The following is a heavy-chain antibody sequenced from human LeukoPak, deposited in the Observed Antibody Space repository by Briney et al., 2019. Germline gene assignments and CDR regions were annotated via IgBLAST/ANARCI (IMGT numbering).Heavy chain of an antibody. J-gene: IGHJ4*02. CDR3: ARSHYSDDYVLDY. D-gene: IGHD3-16*01. Sequence: PGGSLRLSCAASGFTFTNYDIHWVRQATGKGLEWVAAISTTGDTHYIASVKGRFILSREDGKNSVNLHMNSLRAGDTAVYYCARSHYSDDYVLDYWGQGTLVIVTS. CDR1: GFTFTNYD. V-gene: IGHV3-13*04. CDR2: ISTTGDT.